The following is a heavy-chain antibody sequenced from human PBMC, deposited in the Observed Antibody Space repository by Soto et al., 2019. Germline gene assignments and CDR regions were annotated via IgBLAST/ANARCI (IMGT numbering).Heavy chain of an antibody. CDR3: AREGVGSPCPVNY. CDR1: GFTFSSYG. Sequence: QVQLVESGGGVVQPGRSLRLSCAASGFTFSSYGMHWVRQAPGKGLEWVAVIWYDGSNKYYADSVKGRFTISRDNSKNTLYLQMNSLRAEDTAVYYCAREGVGSPCPVNYWGQGTLVTVSS. D-gene: IGHD1-26*01. CDR2: IWYDGSNK. J-gene: IGHJ4*02. V-gene: IGHV3-33*01.